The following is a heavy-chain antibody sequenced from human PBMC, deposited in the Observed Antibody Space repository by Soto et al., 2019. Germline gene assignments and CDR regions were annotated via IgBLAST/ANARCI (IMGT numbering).Heavy chain of an antibody. CDR3: ARMADGDYKVAFDI. Sequence: ASETLSLTCAVYGGSFSGYYWSWIRQPPGKGLEWIGEINHSGSTNYNPSLKSRVTISVDTSKNQFSLKLSSVTAADTAVYYCARMADGDYKVAFDIWGQGTMVTVSS. J-gene: IGHJ3*02. V-gene: IGHV4-34*01. D-gene: IGHD4-17*01. CDR1: GGSFSGYY. CDR2: INHSGST.